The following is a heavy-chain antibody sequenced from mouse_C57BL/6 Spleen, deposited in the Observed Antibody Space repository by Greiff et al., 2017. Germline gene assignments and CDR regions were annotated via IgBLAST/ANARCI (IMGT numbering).Heavy chain of an antibody. CDR2: IHPNSGST. CDR1: GYTFTSYW. CDR3: AREADYYGSSLAWFAY. V-gene: IGHV1-64*01. D-gene: IGHD1-1*01. J-gene: IGHJ3*01. Sequence: QVQLQQPGAELVKPGASVKLSCKASGYTFTSYWMHWVKQRPGQGLEWIGMIHPNSGSTNYNEKFKSKATLTVDKSSSTAYMQLSSLTSEDSAVYYCAREADYYGSSLAWFAYWGQGTLVTVSA.